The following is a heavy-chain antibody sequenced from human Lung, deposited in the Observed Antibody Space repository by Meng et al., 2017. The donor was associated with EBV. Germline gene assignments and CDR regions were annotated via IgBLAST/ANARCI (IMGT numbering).Heavy chain of an antibody. D-gene: IGHD6-19*01. V-gene: IGHV4-39*01. Sequence: QPQPQEAGPGLVKPSEALSLTCSVSGGSISTSGYYWGWIRQPPGKGLEWIGSIGHSGITYYTPSLKSRVTVSIDTSKSQFSLKLTSVTAADTAVYYCVRSSGWVRTGFDPWGQGTLVTVSS. CDR3: VRSSGWVRTGFDP. J-gene: IGHJ5*02. CDR2: IGHSGIT. CDR1: GGSISTSGYY.